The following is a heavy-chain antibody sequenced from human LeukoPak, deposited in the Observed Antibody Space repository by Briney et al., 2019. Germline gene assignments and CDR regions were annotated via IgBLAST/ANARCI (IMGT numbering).Heavy chain of an antibody. V-gene: IGHV3-30*18. CDR2: ISYDGSNK. D-gene: IGHD4-23*01. J-gene: IGHJ4*02. CDR3: AKDNSEGYFDY. CDR1: GFTVSSNY. Sequence: GGSLRLSCAASGFTVSSNYMSWVRQAPGKGLEWVAVISYDGSNKYYADSVKGRFTISRDNSKNTLYLQMNSLRAEDTAVYYCAKDNSEGYFDYWGQGTLVTVSS.